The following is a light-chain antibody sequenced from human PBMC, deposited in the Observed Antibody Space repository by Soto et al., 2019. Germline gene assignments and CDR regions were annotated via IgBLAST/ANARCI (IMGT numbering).Light chain of an antibody. CDR1: QSVKTF. V-gene: IGKV3-11*01. CDR3: QQRSNWPLT. CDR2: DAS. J-gene: IGKJ4*01. Sequence: EIVMTQSPGTLSVSPGERATLSCRASQSVKTFLVWYQQRPGQAPRLLIYDASNRATGIPARFSGSGSGTDFTLTISSLEPEDFAVYYCQQRSNWPLTFGGGTKVDIK.